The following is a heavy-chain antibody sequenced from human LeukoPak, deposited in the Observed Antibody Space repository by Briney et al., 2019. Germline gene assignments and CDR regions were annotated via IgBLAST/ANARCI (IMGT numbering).Heavy chain of an antibody. D-gene: IGHD5-12*01. CDR2: MFYSGST. CDR3: ARSYSENPYVVNYFDY. V-gene: IGHV4-31*11. J-gene: IGHJ4*02. CDR1: GDSIRSGGHY. Sequence: SETLSLTRAVSGDSIRSGGHYWTWIRQLPGKGLEWIVYMFYSGSTYYNPSLESRVTISVDTSKNHFTLKLSSVTAADTAVYHCARSYSENPYVVNYFDYWGQGTLVTVSS.